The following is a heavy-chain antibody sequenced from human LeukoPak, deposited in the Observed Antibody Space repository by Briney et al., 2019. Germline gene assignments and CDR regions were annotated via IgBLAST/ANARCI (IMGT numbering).Heavy chain of an antibody. Sequence: PGGSLRLSCAASGFTFSSHWMSWVRQAPGKGLEWVANIKQDGSEKYYVDSVKGRFTISRDNAKNSLYLQMNSLRAEDTAVYYCARDRYYDILTGSFDYWGQGTLVTVSS. D-gene: IGHD3-9*01. V-gene: IGHV3-7*01. J-gene: IGHJ4*02. CDR2: IKQDGSEK. CDR1: GFTFSSHW. CDR3: ARDRYYDILTGSFDY.